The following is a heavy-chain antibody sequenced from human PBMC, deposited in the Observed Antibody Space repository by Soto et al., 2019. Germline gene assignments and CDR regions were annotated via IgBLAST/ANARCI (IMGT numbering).Heavy chain of an antibody. CDR3: VRLTSRASYFDS. CDR1: GFTFSSFS. J-gene: IGHJ4*02. D-gene: IGHD2-2*01. V-gene: IGHV3-21*01. Sequence: GSLRLSCAASGFTFSSFSMDWVRQAPGKGLEWVSSISSSGSYISYADSVKGRFTLSRDNAKNSLELQMDSLRAEDTAVYYCVRLTSRASYFDSWGQGAPVTVSS. CDR2: ISSSGSYI.